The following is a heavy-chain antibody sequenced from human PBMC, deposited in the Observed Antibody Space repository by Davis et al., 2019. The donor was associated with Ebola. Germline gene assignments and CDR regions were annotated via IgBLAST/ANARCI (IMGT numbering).Heavy chain of an antibody. CDR1: GGSISTHY. V-gene: IGHV4-59*11. D-gene: IGHD2-2*01. Sequence: MPSETLSLTCTVSGGSISTHYGNWIRQSPGKGLEWIGEIYYSGSTNYNPSLKSRVTISAESSKNQFSLNLTSVTAADTAVYYCARVVDEDYYYGMDVWGKGTTVTVSS. CDR2: IYYSGST. CDR3: ARVVDEDYYYGMDV. J-gene: IGHJ6*04.